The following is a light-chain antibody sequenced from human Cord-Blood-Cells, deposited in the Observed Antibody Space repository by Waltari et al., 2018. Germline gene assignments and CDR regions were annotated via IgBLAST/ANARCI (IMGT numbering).Light chain of an antibody. Sequence: EMVLTQSAAPLSLSPGEGATLSCRASQSVSSYLAWYQQKPGQAPRLLIYDASNRATGIPARFSGSGSGTDFTLTISSLEPEDFAVYYCQQRSNWPPLTFGGGTKVEIK. CDR1: QSVSSY. CDR2: DAS. J-gene: IGKJ4*01. CDR3: QQRSNWPPLT. V-gene: IGKV3-11*01.